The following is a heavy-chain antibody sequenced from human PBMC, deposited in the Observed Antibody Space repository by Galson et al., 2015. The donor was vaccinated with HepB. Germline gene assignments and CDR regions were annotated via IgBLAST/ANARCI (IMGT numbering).Heavy chain of an antibody. J-gene: IGHJ4*02. Sequence: SLRLSCAASGLTISSFDMHWVRQAPGKGLEWVGVTSSDGRSEWYGDSVRGRFAVSRDNSRNTVFLQMNGLRREYTAIYYCAKDTSVTTGWYDGLYNWGQGTLVTVSP. CDR2: TSSDGRSE. CDR1: GLTISSFD. CDR3: AKDTSVTTGWYDGLYN. D-gene: IGHD6-19*01. V-gene: IGHV3-30*18.